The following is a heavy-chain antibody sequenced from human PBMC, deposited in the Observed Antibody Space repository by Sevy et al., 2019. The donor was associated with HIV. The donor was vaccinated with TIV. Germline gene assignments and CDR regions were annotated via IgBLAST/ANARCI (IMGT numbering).Heavy chain of an antibody. V-gene: IGHV3-23*01. J-gene: IGHJ6*03. CDR2: ISGSGTRT. CDR3: AKGGGGHYDPDEIAYYFYYYNMDV. Sequence: GGSLILSCAVSGFSFDSYGMTWVRQAPGKGLEWVSAISGSGTRTYYADSVKGRFIISRDNSKNTLDLHMNSLRAEDTVIYYCAKGGGGHYDPDEIAYYFYYYNMDVWGKGTTVTVSS. CDR1: GFSFDSYG. D-gene: IGHD3-22*01.